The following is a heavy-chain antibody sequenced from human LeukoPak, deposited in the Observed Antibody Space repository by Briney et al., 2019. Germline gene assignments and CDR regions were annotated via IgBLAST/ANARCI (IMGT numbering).Heavy chain of an antibody. J-gene: IGHJ4*02. D-gene: IGHD6-13*01. CDR1: GYTFTSYA. V-gene: IGHV7-4-1*02. Sequence: ASVKVSCKASGYTFTSYAMNWVRQAPGQGLEWMGWINTNTGDPTYAQGFTGRFVFSLDTSVSTAYLQISSLKAEDTAVYYCARISAPSVSYSARHFDYWGQGTLVTVSS. CDR2: INTNTGDP. CDR3: ARISAPSVSYSARHFDY.